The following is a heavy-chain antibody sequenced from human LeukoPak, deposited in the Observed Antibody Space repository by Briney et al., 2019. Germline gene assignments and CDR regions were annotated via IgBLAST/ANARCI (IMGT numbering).Heavy chain of an antibody. D-gene: IGHD4-17*01. V-gene: IGHV3-23*01. CDR2: ISGSGGRT. CDR1: GFTFSSYA. CDR3: AKKAEDFGDSVTQH. Sequence: PGGSLRLSCAGSGFTFSSYAMSWVRQAPGEGLGSVSVISGSGGRTYYADSVKGRFTISRDNSKDTLYLQMNSLRVDDTAVYYCAKKAEDFGDSVTQHWGQGTLVTVSS. J-gene: IGHJ1*01.